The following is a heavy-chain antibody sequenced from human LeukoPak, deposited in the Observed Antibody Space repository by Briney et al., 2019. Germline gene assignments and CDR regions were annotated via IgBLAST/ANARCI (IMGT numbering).Heavy chain of an antibody. CDR3: ARHYDYVWGSYRLGNWFDP. J-gene: IGHJ5*02. D-gene: IGHD3-16*02. CDR2: IYYSGST. Sequence: SETLSLTCTVSGGSISSYYWSWIRQPPGKGLEWIGYIYYSGSTNYNPSLKSRVTISVDTSKNQFSLKLSSVTAADTAVYYCARHYDYVWGSYRLGNWFDPWGQGTLVTVSS. CDR1: GGSISSYY. V-gene: IGHV4-59*08.